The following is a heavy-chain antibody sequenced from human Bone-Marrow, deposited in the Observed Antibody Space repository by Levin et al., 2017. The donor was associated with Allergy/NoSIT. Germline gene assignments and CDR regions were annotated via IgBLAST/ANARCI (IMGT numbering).Heavy chain of an antibody. Sequence: LSLPFPFSFFSLPRVSSYWSWIRQPAGKGLEWIGHSYTSGNITYNPSLKSRVTLSLATSKNQFSLKLRSVTAADTAVYYCARVLQYSYYYTDVWGKGTMVTVSS. D-gene: IGHD2-21*01. CDR3: ARVLQYSYYYTDV. CDR1: FFSLPRVSSY. V-gene: IGHV4-61*09. J-gene: IGHJ6*03. CDR2: SYTSGNI.